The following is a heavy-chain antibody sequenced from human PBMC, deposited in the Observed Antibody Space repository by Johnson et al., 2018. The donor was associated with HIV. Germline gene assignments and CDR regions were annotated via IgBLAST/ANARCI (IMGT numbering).Heavy chain of an antibody. CDR3: AKLPVLYGDFDDAFNI. CDR1: GFTFSSYG. D-gene: IGHD4-17*01. CDR2: ISYDGSTN. V-gene: IGHV3-30*18. J-gene: IGHJ3*02. Sequence: QVQLVESGGGVVQPGGSLRLSCAASGFTFSSYGMHWVRQAPGKGLEWVAVISYDGSTNYYADSVKGRFTLSRDNSKNTLYLQMNSLRAEDTAVYYCAKLPVLYGDFDDAFNIWGQGTMVTVSS.